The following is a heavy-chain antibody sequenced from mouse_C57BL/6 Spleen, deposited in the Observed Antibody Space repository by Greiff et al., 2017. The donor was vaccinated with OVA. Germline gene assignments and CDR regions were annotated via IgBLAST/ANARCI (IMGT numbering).Heavy chain of an antibody. V-gene: IGHV1-64*01. CDR3: ARSRYDYPYFDY. D-gene: IGHD2-4*01. CDR1: GYTFTSYW. Sequence: VQLQQPGAELVKPGASVKLSCKASGYTFTSYWMHWVKQRPGQGLAWIGMIHPNSGSTNYNEKFKSNATLTVDKSSSTAYMQLSSLTSEDSAVYYCARSRYDYPYFDYWGQGTTLTVSS. CDR2: IHPNSGST. J-gene: IGHJ2*01.